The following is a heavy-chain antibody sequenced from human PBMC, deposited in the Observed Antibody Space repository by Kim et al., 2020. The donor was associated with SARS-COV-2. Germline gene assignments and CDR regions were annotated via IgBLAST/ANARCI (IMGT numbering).Heavy chain of an antibody. CDR2: IYPGDSDT. CDR1: GYNFRDFW. J-gene: IGHJ6*02. Sequence: GESLKISCQGSGYNFRDFWIVWVRQMPGKGLEVMGIIYPGDSDTRYTPSFRGQVTISADNSISTAYLYWSSLKASDSAIYYCTRLSWGAGMIFHKEHREGRQGFDVWGQGTTVTVSS. CDR3: TRLSWGAGMIFHKEHREGRQGFDV. V-gene: IGHV5-51*01. D-gene: IGHD1-26*01.